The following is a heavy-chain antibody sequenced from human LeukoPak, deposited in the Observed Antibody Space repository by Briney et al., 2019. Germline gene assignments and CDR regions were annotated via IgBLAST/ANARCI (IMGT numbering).Heavy chain of an antibody. CDR3: ARDLKPHGAFDI. V-gene: IGHV1-69*05. CDR2: IIPIFGTA. J-gene: IGHJ3*02. Sequence: SVKVSCKASGGTFSSYAISWVRQAPGQGLEWMGGIIPIFGTANYAQKFQGRVTITTDESTSTAYMELSSLRSEDTAVYYCARDLKPHGAFDIWGQGTMVTVSS. CDR1: GGTFSSYA.